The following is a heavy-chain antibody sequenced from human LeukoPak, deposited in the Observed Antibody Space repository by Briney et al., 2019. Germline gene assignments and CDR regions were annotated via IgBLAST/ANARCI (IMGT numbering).Heavy chain of an antibody. CDR3: ARRLPVAGIISDY. CDR2: ISSSGSTI. CDR1: GFTFSDYY. D-gene: IGHD6-19*01. Sequence: PGGSLRLSCAASGFTFSDYYMSWIRQAPGKGLEWVSYISSSGSTIYYADSVKGRFTISRDNAKNSLYLQMNSQRAEDTAVYYCARRLPVAGIISDYWGQGTLVTVSS. J-gene: IGHJ4*02. V-gene: IGHV3-11*01.